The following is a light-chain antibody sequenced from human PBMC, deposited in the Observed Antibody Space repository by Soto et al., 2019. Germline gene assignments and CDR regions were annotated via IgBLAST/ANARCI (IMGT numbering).Light chain of an antibody. Sequence: FMLTQPHSVSESPGKKVTISCTRSSGGIATNYVQWYQQRPGSAPTTVIYEDNQRPSGVPDRFSGSIDGSSNSASLTLSGLKTEDDADYYCQYSDTTVIFGGGTKLTVL. J-gene: IGLJ2*01. CDR2: EDN. CDR1: SGGIATNY. V-gene: IGLV6-57*04. CDR3: QYSDTTVI.